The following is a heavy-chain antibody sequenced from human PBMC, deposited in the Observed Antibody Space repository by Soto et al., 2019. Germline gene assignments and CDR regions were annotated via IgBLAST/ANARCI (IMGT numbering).Heavy chain of an antibody. CDR3: ASRSSGWSRGAFDI. V-gene: IGHV3-66*01. Sequence: GGSLRLSCAASGFTVISNYMSWVLQAPGKGLEWVSVIYSGGSTYYADSVKGRFTISRDNSKNTLYLQMNSLRAEDTAVYYCASRSSGWSRGAFDIWGQGTMVTVSS. CDR2: IYSGGST. CDR1: GFTVISNY. D-gene: IGHD6-19*01. J-gene: IGHJ3*02.